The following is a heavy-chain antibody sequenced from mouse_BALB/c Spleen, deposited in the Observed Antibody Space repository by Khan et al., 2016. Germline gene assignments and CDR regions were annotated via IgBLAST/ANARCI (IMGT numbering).Heavy chain of an antibody. CDR3: ARDYGSSYPLDY. Sequence: QSQLVQSGPELKKPGETVKISCKASGYTFTNYGMNWVKEAPGKGLKWMGWINTYTGEPTYADDFKGRFAFSLETSASTAYLQLNNLKNEDTATYFCARDYGSSYPLDYWGQGTTLTVSS. J-gene: IGHJ2*01. CDR2: INTYTGEP. D-gene: IGHD1-1*01. V-gene: IGHV9-3-1*01. CDR1: GYTFTNYG.